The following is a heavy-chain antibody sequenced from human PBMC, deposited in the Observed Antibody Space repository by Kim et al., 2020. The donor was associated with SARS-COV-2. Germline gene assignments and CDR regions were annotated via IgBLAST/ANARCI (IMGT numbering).Heavy chain of an antibody. J-gene: IGHJ4*02. Sequence: ASVKVSCKATGYSFTEFPMHWLRQAPGQGPEWMGWIGSGTAGNTQYSKKFQGRLNITRDISATTVYMDLSSLTSEDTAVYFCARGRGRSRDDALWKFWGQGTRGAVSS. CDR3: ARGRGRSRDDALWKF. CDR1: GYSFTEFP. D-gene: IGHD3-10*01. V-gene: IGHV1-3*04. CDR2: IGSGTAGNT.